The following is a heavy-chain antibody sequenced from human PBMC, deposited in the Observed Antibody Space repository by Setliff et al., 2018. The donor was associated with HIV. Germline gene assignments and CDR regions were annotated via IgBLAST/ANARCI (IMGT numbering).Heavy chain of an antibody. V-gene: IGHV4-61*09. CDR2: VYVGGTV. D-gene: IGHD3-3*01. Sequence: PSETLSLTCTVSGGSMSSGSYSWTWLRQPAGKEPELIGHVYVGGTVIYNPSLASRLTISIVPSKNQFSLDLRSVTAADTAKYYCARGRTIGVSAVFFDPWGQGTPGTSPQ. CDR3: ARGRTIGVSAVFFDP. J-gene: IGHJ5*02. CDR1: GGSMSSGSYS.